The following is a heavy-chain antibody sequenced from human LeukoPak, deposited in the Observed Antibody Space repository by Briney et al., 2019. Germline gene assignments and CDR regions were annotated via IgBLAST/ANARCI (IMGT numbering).Heavy chain of an antibody. Sequence: ASVKVSCKASGYTFTSYGISWVRQAPGQGLEWMGWISAYNGNTNYARKLQGRVTMTTDTSTSTAYMELRSLRSDDTAVYYCARISTTKDDFDFWGQGTLVTVSS. V-gene: IGHV1-18*04. CDR3: ARISTTKDDFDF. CDR1: GYTFTSYG. J-gene: IGHJ4*02. CDR2: ISAYNGNT. D-gene: IGHD4-11*01.